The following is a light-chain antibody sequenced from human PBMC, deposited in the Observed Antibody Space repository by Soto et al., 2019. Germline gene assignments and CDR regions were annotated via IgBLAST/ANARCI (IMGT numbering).Light chain of an antibody. Sequence: QSALTQPASLSGSPGQSITISCTGTSSDVGGYNYVSWYQHHPGKAPKLIIYNFLNRPSGISNHFSGSKSGNTASLTISGLQAEDEADYYCSSYTSRSTVVFGGGTQLTVL. CDR2: NFL. CDR1: SSDVGGYNY. J-gene: IGLJ7*01. CDR3: SSYTSRSTVV. V-gene: IGLV2-14*03.